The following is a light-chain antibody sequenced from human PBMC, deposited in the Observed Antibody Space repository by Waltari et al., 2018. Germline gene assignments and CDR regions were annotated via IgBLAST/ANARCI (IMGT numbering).Light chain of an antibody. Sequence: QSALTQPAPVSGSPGQSITISCTGTSSEFGGYNYVSWYQQYPGKVPKLMIYDGSNRPSGVAGRFSGSKSGNTASLTIAGLQAEDEGDYYCSSYTSSSIPVFGGGTKLTVL. CDR1: SSEFGGYNY. CDR3: SSYTSSSIPV. J-gene: IGLJ2*01. V-gene: IGLV2-14*01. CDR2: DGS.